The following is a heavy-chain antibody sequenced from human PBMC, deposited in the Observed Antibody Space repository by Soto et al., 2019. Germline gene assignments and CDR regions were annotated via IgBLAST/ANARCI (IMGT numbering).Heavy chain of an antibody. CDR3: ASASNWNSGYYYYGMDV. J-gene: IGHJ6*02. V-gene: IGHV1-69*06. Sequence: ASVKVSCKASGGTFSSYAISWVRQAPGQGLEWMGGIIPIFGTANYAQKFQGRVTITADKSTSTAYMELSRLRSDDTAVYYCASASNWNSGYYYYGMDVWGQGTTVTVSS. CDR1: GGTFSSYA. D-gene: IGHD1-1*01. CDR2: IIPIFGTA.